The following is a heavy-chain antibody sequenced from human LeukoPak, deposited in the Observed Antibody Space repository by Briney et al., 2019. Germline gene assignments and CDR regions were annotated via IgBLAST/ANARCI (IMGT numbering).Heavy chain of an antibody. Sequence: ASVKVSCKASGYTFTSYGISWVRQAPGQGLEWMGWISAYNGNTNYAQKFQGRVTMTTDISTSTAYMELRSLRSDDTAVYYCARDHGGGADSSGPWPGYWGQGTLVTVSS. J-gene: IGHJ4*02. CDR1: GYTFTSYG. D-gene: IGHD3-22*01. CDR2: ISAYNGNT. V-gene: IGHV1-18*01. CDR3: ARDHGGGADSSGPWPGY.